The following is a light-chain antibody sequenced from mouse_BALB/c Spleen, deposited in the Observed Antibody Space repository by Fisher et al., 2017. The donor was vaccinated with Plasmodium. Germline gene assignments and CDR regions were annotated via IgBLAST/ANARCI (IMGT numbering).Light chain of an antibody. Sequence: VLTQTPLSLPVSLGDQASISCRSSQSLLHSYGDTYLHWHLQRPGQSPKLLIYKVSNRFSGVPDRFTGSGSGTDFTLKISRVEAEDLGVYYCWQGTHLWTFGGGTKLEIK. J-gene: IGKJ1*01. V-gene: IGKV1-110*01. CDR1: QSLLHSYGDTY. CDR2: KVS. CDR3: WQGTHLWT.